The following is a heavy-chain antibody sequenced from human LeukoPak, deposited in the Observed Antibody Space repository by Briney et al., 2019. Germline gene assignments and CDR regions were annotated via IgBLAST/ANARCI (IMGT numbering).Heavy chain of an antibody. CDR1: GYTFSNFW. Sequence: GGSLRLSCVASGYTFSNFWMSWVRQAPGKGLEWVANIKVDGSEKYYADSVKGRFTISRDNAENSLYLQMNSLRAEDTAVYYCAASLPNIVVVPAAKGPFGSWGQGTLVTVSS. D-gene: IGHD2-2*01. CDR3: AASLPNIVVVPAAKGPFGS. CDR2: IKVDGSEK. J-gene: IGHJ5*02. V-gene: IGHV3-7*03.